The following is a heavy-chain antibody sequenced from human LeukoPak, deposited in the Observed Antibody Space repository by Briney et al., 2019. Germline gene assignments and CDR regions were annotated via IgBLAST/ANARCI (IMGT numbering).Heavy chain of an antibody. Sequence: PGGSLRLSCAASGFTVSSNYMSWVRQAPGEGLEWVSYISSSGSDIYHADSVKGRFTISRDNAKNSLYLQMNSLRAEDTAVYYCARVDYGAYASFDIWGQGTMVTVSS. CDR2: ISSSGSDI. D-gene: IGHD4-17*01. CDR3: ARVDYGAYASFDI. CDR1: GFTVSSNY. J-gene: IGHJ3*02. V-gene: IGHV3-11*04.